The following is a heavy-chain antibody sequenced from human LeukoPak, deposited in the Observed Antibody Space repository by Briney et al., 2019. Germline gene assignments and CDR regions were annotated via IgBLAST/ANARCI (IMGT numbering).Heavy chain of an antibody. D-gene: IGHD6-19*01. J-gene: IGHJ4*02. CDR2: ISYDGSNK. CDR3: AKGQAAGTTALDY. CDR1: GFTFSSYA. Sequence: GGSLRLSCAASGFTFSSYAMHWVRQAPGKGLEWVAVISYDGSNKYYADSVKGRFTISRDNSKNTLYLQMNSLRAEDTAVYYCAKGQAAGTTALDYWGQGTLVTVSS. V-gene: IGHV3-30*04.